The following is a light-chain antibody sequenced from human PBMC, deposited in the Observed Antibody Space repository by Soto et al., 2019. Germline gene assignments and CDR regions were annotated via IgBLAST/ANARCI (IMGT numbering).Light chain of an antibody. CDR3: SSYTSSSTLGYV. Sequence: QSVLTQPASVSGSPGQSITISCTGTSSDVVGYNYVSWYQQHPGKAPKLMIHDVSNRPSGVSNRFSGSKSCNTASLTISVLQAEDEADYYCSSYTSSSTLGYVFGTGTKVTVL. CDR2: DVS. V-gene: IGLV2-14*01. CDR1: SSDVVGYNY. J-gene: IGLJ1*01.